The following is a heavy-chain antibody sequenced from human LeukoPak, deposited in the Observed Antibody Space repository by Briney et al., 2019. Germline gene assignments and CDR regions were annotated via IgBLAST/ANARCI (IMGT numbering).Heavy chain of an antibody. CDR2: INHSGST. J-gene: IGHJ4*02. CDR1: GGSFSVYY. Sequence: PSETLSLTCAVYGGSFSVYYWSWIRQPPGKGLEWIGEINHSGSTNYNPSLKSRVTISIDTSKNQFSLKLSSVTAADTAVYYCARGRGDSSGYYYVGYWGQGTLVTVSS. V-gene: IGHV4-34*01. CDR3: ARGRGDSSGYYYVGY. D-gene: IGHD3-22*01.